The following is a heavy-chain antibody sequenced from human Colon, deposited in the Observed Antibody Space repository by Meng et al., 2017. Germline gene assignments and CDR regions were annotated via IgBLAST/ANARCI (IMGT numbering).Heavy chain of an antibody. CDR2: IYHSGST. V-gene: IGHV4-4*02. CDR1: GGSISSSSW. Sequence: VRRQGSGPGLVEPSGNLSLTCAVSGGSISSSSWWSWVRQPPGKGLEWIGEIYHSGSTNYNPSLKSRVTISVDKSKNQFSLKLSSVTAADTAVYYCASGRKYCSSTSCYGQFDYWGQGTLVTVS. D-gene: IGHD2-2*01. J-gene: IGHJ4*02. CDR3: ASGRKYCSSTSCYGQFDY.